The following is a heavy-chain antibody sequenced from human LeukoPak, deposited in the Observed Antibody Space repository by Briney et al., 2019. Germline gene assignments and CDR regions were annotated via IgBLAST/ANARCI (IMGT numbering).Heavy chain of an antibody. V-gene: IGHV3-30*18. CDR3: AKAQTGTTTDYYYYYMDV. CDR1: GFTFSSYG. Sequence: PGGSLRLSCAASGFTFSSYGMHWVRQAPGKGLEWVAVISYDGSDKYYADSVKGRFTISRDNSKNTLYLQMNSLRAEDTAVYYCAKAQTGTTTDYYYYYMDVWGKGTTVTVSS. J-gene: IGHJ6*03. CDR2: ISYDGSDK. D-gene: IGHD1-7*01.